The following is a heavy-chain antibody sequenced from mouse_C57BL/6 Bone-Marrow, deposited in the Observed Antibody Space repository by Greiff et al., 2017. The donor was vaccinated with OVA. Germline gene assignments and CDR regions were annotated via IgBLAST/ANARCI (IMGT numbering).Heavy chain of an antibody. CDR2: IHPNSGST. V-gene: IGHV1-64*01. CDR1: GYTFTSYW. Sequence: QVQLQQPGAELVKPGASVKLSCKASGYTFTSYWMHWVKQRPGQGLEWIGMIHPNSGSTNYNEKFKSKATLTVDKSSSTAYMQLSSLTSEDSAVYYCARPKGYYYAMDYWGQGTSVTVSS. CDR3: ARPKGYYYAMDY. J-gene: IGHJ4*01.